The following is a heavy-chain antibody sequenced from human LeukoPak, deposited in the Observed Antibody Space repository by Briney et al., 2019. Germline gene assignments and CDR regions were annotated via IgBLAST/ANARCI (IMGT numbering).Heavy chain of an antibody. J-gene: IGHJ6*02. D-gene: IGHD2-2*01. CDR2: IFPIFGTA. V-gene: IGHV1-69*01. Sequence: GASVKVSCKASGGTFSSYAISWVRQAPGQGLEWMGGIFPIFGTANYAQKFQGRVTITADESTSTAYMELSSLRSEDTAVYYCARGAVVVPAATGYYYYGMDVWGQGTTVTVSS. CDR3: ARGAVVVPAATGYYYYGMDV. CDR1: GGTFSSYA.